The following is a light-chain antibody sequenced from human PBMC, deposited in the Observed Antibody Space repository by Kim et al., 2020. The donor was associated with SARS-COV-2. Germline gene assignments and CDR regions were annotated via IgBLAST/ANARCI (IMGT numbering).Light chain of an antibody. CDR1: SRRNYL. V-gene: IGLV3-19*01. CDR3: NSRDSHDNVV. J-gene: IGLJ2*01. CDR2: GKN. Sequence: ALGPIVMIKCQGDSRRNYLATWYQQKAGPAPILVIYGKNHRPSGIPGRFSGSSSGNTASLTITGTQAGDEADYYCNSRDSHDNVVFGGGTKVTVL.